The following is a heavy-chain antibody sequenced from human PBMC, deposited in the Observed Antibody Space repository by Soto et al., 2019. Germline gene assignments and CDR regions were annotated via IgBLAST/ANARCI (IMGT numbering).Heavy chain of an antibody. CDR3: ARDPDYGDPLDY. CDR2: ISSSSSYI. Sequence: EVQLVESGGGLVKPGGSLRLSCAASGFTFSSYSMNWVRQAPGEGLEWVSSISSSSSYIYYADSVKGRFTISRDNAKNSLYLQMNSLRAEDTAVYYCARDPDYGDPLDYWGQGTLVTVSS. J-gene: IGHJ4*02. CDR1: GFTFSSYS. D-gene: IGHD4-17*01. V-gene: IGHV3-21*01.